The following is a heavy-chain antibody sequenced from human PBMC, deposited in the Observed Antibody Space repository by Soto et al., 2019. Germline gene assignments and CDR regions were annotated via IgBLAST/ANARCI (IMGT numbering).Heavy chain of an antibody. CDR1: GFTFSSYG. CDR3: ARDQYSGYSSSPPGYFDY. V-gene: IGHV3-33*01. Sequence: PVGSLRLSCAASGFTFSSYGMHWFLQSPVKVLEWVAVIWYDGSNKYYADSVKGRFTISRDNSKNTLYLQMNSLRAEDTAVYYCARDQYSGYSSSPPGYFDYWGQGTLVTVSS. D-gene: IGHD6-6*01. J-gene: IGHJ4*02. CDR2: IWYDGSNK.